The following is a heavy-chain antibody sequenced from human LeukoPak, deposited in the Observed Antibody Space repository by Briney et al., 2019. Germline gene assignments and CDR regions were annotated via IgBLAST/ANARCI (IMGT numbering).Heavy chain of an antibody. CDR1: GGSISSGDYY. V-gene: IGHV4-30-4*08. D-gene: IGHD4-11*01. CDR2: IYYSGST. CDR3: ARVVYSSYYYYYYMDV. J-gene: IGHJ6*03. Sequence: SQTLSLTCTVSGGSISSGDYYWSWIRQPPGKGLEWIGYIYYSGSTYYNPSLKSRVTISVDTSKNQFSLKLSSVTAADTAVYYCARVVYSSYYYYYYMDVWGKGTMVTVSS.